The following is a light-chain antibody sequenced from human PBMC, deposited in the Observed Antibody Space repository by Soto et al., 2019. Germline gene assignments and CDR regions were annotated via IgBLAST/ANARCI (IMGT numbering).Light chain of an antibody. CDR2: DAS. J-gene: IGKJ1*01. V-gene: IGKV1-5*01. CDR3: QQYSSFSRT. Sequence: DVQMNQSPSTLSAYVGDRVTITCRASQSISSWLAWYQQKPGKAPKLLIYDASSLESGVPSRFSGSGSGTEFSLTISSLQPDDFATFYCQQYSSFSRTFGQGT. CDR1: QSISSW.